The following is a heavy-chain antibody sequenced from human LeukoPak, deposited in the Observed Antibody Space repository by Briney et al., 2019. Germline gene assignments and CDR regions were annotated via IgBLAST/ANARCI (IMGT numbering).Heavy chain of an antibody. CDR1: GYSVSSDDNW. CDR2: IYYSVNT. V-gene: IGHV4-28*01. J-gene: IGHJ4*02. D-gene: IGHD3-3*01. Sequence: SDTLSLTCAVSGYSVSSDDNWWGWIRQPPGKGLEWIGYIYYSVNTNYNPSLKSRVTMTVDTSKNQFSLKLSSVTAADTAVYYCARSNYDFWSGYYGYWGQGTLVTVSS. CDR3: ARSNYDFWSGYYGY.